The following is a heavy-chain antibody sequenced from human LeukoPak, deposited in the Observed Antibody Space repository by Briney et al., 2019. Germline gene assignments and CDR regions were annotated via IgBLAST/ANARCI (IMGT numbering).Heavy chain of an antibody. J-gene: IGHJ3*02. V-gene: IGHV4-4*07. CDR1: GGSISSYY. Sequence: PSETLSLTCTVSGGSISSYYWSWIRQPAGKGLEWIGRIYTSGSTNYNPSLKSRVTMSVDTSKNQFSLKLSSVTAADTAGYYCARAPMEYYYDSSGYQQYAFDIWGQGTMVTVSS. D-gene: IGHD3-22*01. CDR3: ARAPMEYYYDSSGYQQYAFDI. CDR2: IYTSGST.